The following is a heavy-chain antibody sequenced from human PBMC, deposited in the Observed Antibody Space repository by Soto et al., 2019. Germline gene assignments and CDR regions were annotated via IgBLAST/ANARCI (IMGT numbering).Heavy chain of an antibody. CDR3: ARGRRDGYNYGRWFDP. Sequence: SETLSLTCAAYGGSFSGYYWSWIRQPPGKGLEWIGEINHSGSTNYNPSLKSRVTISVDTSKNQFSLKLSSVTAADTAVYYCARGRRDGYNYGRWFDPWGQGTLVTVSS. CDR1: GGSFSGYY. CDR2: INHSGST. J-gene: IGHJ5*02. D-gene: IGHD5-12*01. V-gene: IGHV4-34*01.